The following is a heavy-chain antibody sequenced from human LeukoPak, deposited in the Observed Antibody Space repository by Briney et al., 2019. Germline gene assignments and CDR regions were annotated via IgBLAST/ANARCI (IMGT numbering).Heavy chain of an antibody. CDR2: IDSDGSGT. V-gene: IGHV3-74*01. CDR1: GFTFSSYT. CDR3: ARVLSADSPGFQH. Sequence: GGSLRLSCTASGFTFSSYTVNWVRQAPGKGLEWVARIDSDGSGTRYADSVKGRFTISRDNAKNTLYLQMNSLRAEDTAVYYCARVLSADSPGFQHWGQGTLVTVSS. J-gene: IGHJ1*01. D-gene: IGHD3-22*01.